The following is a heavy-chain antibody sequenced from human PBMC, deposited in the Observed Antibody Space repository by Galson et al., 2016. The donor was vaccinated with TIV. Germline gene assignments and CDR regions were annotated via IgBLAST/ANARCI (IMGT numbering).Heavy chain of an antibody. CDR3: AHRRSVASAVLDAFDI. V-gene: IGHV2-5*02. D-gene: IGHD2-2*01. Sequence: PALVKPPQTLTLTCTFSGFPLSTSGVAVGWIRQPPGKALEWLALIYWDDDKRYRPSLKSRLTITKDTPKNQVLLTVTNLDPEDTATYYCAHRRSVASAVLDAFDIWGPGTVVTVSS. CDR1: GFPLSTSGVA. CDR2: IYWDDDK. J-gene: IGHJ3*02.